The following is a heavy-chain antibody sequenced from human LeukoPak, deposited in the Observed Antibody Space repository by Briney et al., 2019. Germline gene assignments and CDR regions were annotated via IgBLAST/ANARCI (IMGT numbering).Heavy chain of an antibody. Sequence: EASVKVSCKASGYTSTGYYIHWVRQAPGQGLEWMGWINPNSGGTNYAQKFQGRVTVTRDTSISTAYMELSRLRSDDTAVYYCATISAIPSGRMIGFDIWGQGTMVTVSS. V-gene: IGHV1-2*02. D-gene: IGHD3-3*01. J-gene: IGHJ3*02. CDR3: ATISAIPSGRMIGFDI. CDR2: INPNSGGT. CDR1: GYTSTGYY.